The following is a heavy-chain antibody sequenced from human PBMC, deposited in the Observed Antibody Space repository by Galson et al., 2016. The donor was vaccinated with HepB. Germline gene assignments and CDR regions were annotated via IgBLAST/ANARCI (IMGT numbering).Heavy chain of an antibody. Sequence: AMRISCAASGFTFSTYPMGWVRQAPRTAPEWVSGLHTGGNNSYYSDSVKGRFAISRDNSKNTLYLQLDNLRGEDTAVYYCVKYVGLDGFDYWGQGTLVIVSS. CDR1: GFTFSTYP. D-gene: IGHD3/OR15-3a*01. J-gene: IGHJ4*02. CDR3: VKYVGLDGFDY. V-gene: IGHV3-23*03. CDR2: LHTGGNNS.